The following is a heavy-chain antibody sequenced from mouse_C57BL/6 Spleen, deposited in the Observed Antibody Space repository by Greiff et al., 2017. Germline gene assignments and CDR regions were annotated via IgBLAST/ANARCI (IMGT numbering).Heavy chain of an antibody. CDR1: GFTFTDYY. CDR2: IRNKANGYTT. CDR3: ARYRTGTDAMDY. Sequence: EVNVVESGGGLVQPGGSLSLSCAASGFTFTDYYMSWVRQPPGKALEWLGFIRNKANGYTTEYSASVKGRFTISRDNSQSILYLQMNALRAEDSATYYCARYRTGTDAMDYWGQGTSVTVSS. V-gene: IGHV7-3*01. D-gene: IGHD4-1*01. J-gene: IGHJ4*01.